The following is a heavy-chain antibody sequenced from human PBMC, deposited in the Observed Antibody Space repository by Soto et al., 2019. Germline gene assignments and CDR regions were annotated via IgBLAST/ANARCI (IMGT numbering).Heavy chain of an antibody. V-gene: IGHV3-33*01. CDR3: ARDRTVDYDILTGPDY. J-gene: IGHJ4*02. CDR1: GFTFSSYG. Sequence: GGSLRLSCAASGFTFSSYGMHWVRQAPGKGLEWVAVIWYDGSNKYYADSVKGRFTISRDNSKNTLYLQMNSLRAEDTAVYYCARDRTVDYDILTGPDYWGQGTLVTVSS. D-gene: IGHD3-9*01. CDR2: IWYDGSNK.